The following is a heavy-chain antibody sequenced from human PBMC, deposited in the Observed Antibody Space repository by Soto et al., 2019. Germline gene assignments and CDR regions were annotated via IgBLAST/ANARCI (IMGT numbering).Heavy chain of an antibody. J-gene: IGHJ4*02. V-gene: IGHV4-31*01. CDR1: GGSISSGGYY. CDR2: IYNSGST. D-gene: IGHD2-15*01. Sequence: PSETLSLTCTVSGGSISSGGYYWSWIRQHPGKGLEWIGNIYNSGSTYNNPSLKSKVTKSVNTSKNQFSLKLTSLTAADTAVYYCARTSCSGGSCYKIDYWGQGTLVTVSS. CDR3: ARTSCSGGSCYKIDY.